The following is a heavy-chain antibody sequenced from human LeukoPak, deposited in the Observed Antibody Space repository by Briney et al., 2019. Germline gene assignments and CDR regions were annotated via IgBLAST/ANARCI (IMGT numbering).Heavy chain of an antibody. CDR1: GFTFSVSA. V-gene: IGHV3-73*01. CDR3: TYTSSSGVVY. Sequence: PGGSLRLSCAASGFTFSVSAIYWVRQASGKGLEWIGRIRNKANNYATAYGASVKGRFTISREDSKNTAHLQMNSLKTEDTAVYYCTYTSSSGVVYWGQGALVTVSS. CDR2: IRNKANNYAT. D-gene: IGHD6-6*01. J-gene: IGHJ4*02.